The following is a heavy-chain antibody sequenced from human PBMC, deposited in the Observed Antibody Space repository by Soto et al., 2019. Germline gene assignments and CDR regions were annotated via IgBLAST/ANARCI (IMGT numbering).Heavy chain of an antibody. Sequence: QVQLVQSGTEVKKSGSSVKVSCKASGGTSSNFIITCVRQVPGQGLEWLGGILPMFGAVKYSQKFQDRLTITADRSTQPAAMDLRSLSSEDTAVYYCARPKRSGYDRGDSYYHTLDVWGHGTTVTVS. D-gene: IGHD3-3*01. CDR2: ILPMFGAV. J-gene: IGHJ6*02. CDR3: ARPKRSGYDRGDSYYHTLDV. V-gene: IGHV1-69*06. CDR1: GGTSSNFI.